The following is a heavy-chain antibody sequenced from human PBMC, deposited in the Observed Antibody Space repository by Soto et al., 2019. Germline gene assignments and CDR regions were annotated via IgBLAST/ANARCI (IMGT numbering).Heavy chain of an antibody. D-gene: IGHD2-21*02. CDR1: RVSNTRRSYF. V-gene: IGHV4-39*01. Sequence: TQSLTFTVSRVSNTRRSYFWGMILQPPGKGLEWIGSMYYSGSTYYNPSLKSRVTISADTSKNQFSLNLTSVTAADTAVYYCANTLRGDYYFFQHWGQGTLVTVSS. CDR2: MYYSGST. J-gene: IGHJ1*01. CDR3: ANTLRGDYYFFQH.